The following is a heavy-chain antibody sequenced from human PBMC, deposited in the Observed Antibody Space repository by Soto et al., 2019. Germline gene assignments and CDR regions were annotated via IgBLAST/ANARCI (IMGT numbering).Heavy chain of an antibody. D-gene: IGHD3-10*01. CDR1: GGTFSSYA. V-gene: IGHV1-69*06. Sequence: SVKVSCKASGGTFSSYAISWVRQAPGQGLEWMGGIIPIFGTANYAQKFQGRVTITADKSTSTAYMELSSLRSEDTAVYYCARDFMVRGVTSNWFDPWGQGTLVTVPQ. CDR2: IIPIFGTA. J-gene: IGHJ5*02. CDR3: ARDFMVRGVTSNWFDP.